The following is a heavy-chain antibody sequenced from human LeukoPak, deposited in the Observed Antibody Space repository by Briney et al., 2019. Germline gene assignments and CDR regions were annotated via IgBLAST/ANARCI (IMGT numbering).Heavy chain of an antibody. CDR2: IYSGGST. J-gene: IGHJ4*02. D-gene: IGHD3-10*01. V-gene: IGHV3-53*01. Sequence: GGSLRLSCAASGFTFSSYWMSWVRQAPGKGLEWVSVIYSGGSTYYADSVKGRFTISRDNSKNTLYLQMNSLRAEDTAVYYCAREIYYGSGSYYSGFDYWGQGTLVTVSS. CDR1: GFTFSSYW. CDR3: AREIYYGSGSYYSGFDY.